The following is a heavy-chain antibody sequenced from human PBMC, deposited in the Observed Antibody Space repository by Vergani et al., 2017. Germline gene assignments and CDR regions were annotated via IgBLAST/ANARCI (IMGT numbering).Heavy chain of an antibody. CDR3: ARALHYYGSGSYYGDDFDY. D-gene: IGHD3-10*01. Sequence: QVQLVQSGAEVKKPGSSVKVSCKASGGTFSSYAISWVRQAPGQGLEWMGGIIPIFGTANYAQKFQSRVTITADKSTSTAYMELSSLRSEDTAVYYCARALHYYGSGSYYGDDFDYWGQGTLVTVSS. J-gene: IGHJ4*02. CDR2: IIPIFGTA. CDR1: GGTFSSYA. V-gene: IGHV1-69*06.